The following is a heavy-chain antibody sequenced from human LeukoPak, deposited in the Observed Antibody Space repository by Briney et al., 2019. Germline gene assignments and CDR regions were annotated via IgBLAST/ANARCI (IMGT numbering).Heavy chain of an antibody. CDR3: ARTPPDYGIDY. D-gene: IGHD4-17*01. CDR2: INPSGGST. J-gene: IGHJ4*02. CDR1: GYTFTSYY. V-gene: IGHV1-46*01. Sequence: EASVKVSCKASGYTFTSYYMHWVRQAPGQGLEWMGIINPSGGSTSYAQKFQGRVTMTKGTSISTAYMELSDLESEDTAVYYCARTPPDYGIDYWGQGTLVTVSS.